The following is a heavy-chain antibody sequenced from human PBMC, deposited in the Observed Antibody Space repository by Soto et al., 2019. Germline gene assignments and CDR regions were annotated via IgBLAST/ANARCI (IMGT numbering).Heavy chain of an antibody. Sequence: ASVKVSCKASGYTFTSYAMDWVRQAPGQGLEWMGWINTNTGNPTYAQGFTGRFVFSLDTSVSTAYLQICSLKAEDTAVYYCARDLGGSSAQRNYYYYGMDVWGQGTTVTVSS. CDR3: ARDLGGSSAQRNYYYYGMDV. CDR2: INTNTGNP. J-gene: IGHJ6*02. CDR1: GYTFTSYA. D-gene: IGHD6-6*01. V-gene: IGHV7-4-1*01.